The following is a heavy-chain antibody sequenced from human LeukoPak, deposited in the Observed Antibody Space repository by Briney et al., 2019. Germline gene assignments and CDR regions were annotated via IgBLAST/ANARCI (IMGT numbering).Heavy chain of an antibody. Sequence: WGSLRLSCAASGFTFSNAWMNWVRQAPGKGLEWVGRIKSKTDGGTTDYAAPVKGRFTISRDDSKNTLYLQMNSLKTEDTAVYYCTTRIQAFLVPAATGSAWFDPWGQGTLVTVSS. CDR2: IKSKTDGGTT. CDR3: TTRIQAFLVPAATGSAWFDP. V-gene: IGHV3-15*07. D-gene: IGHD2-2*01. J-gene: IGHJ5*02. CDR1: GFTFSNAW.